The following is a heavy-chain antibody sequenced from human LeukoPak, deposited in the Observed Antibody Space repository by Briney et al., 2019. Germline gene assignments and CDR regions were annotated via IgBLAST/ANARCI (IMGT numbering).Heavy chain of an antibody. CDR1: GGSISSYY. D-gene: IGHD6-19*01. J-gene: IGHJ4*02. CDR3: ARGPLGSGWYY. CDR2: IYYSGST. V-gene: IGHV4-59*01. Sequence: PSETLSLTCTVSGGSISSYYWSWIRQPPGKGLEWIGYIYYSGSTNYNPSLKSRVTISVDTSKNQFSLKLSSVTAADTAVYYCARGPLGSGWYYWGQGTLVTVSS.